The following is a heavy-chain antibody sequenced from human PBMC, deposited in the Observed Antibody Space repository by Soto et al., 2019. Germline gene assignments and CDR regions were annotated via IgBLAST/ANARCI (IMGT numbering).Heavy chain of an antibody. CDR1: GGSISRSY. Sequence: KTSETLSLTCNVSGGSISRSYWIWIRQSPEKRLEWIGYIHYTGATRYNPSLKSRVTMSVDTSKNQISLKLSSVTAADTAVYYCARGGEAVAGYYYSGLHVWGPGTTVTVSS. CDR2: IHYTGAT. D-gene: IGHD6-19*01. CDR3: ARGGEAVAGYYYSGLHV. V-gene: IGHV4-59*01. J-gene: IGHJ6*02.